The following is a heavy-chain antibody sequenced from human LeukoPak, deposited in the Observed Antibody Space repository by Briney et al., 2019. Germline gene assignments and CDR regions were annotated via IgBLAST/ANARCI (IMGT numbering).Heavy chain of an antibody. Sequence: GGSLRLSCAASGFTFSSYSMNWVHQAPGEGLEWVSYISSSSSTIYYADSVKGRFTISRDNAKNSLYLQMNSLRDEDTAVYYCARENGDGYKPNFDYWGQGTLVTVSS. CDR2: ISSSSSTI. D-gene: IGHD5-24*01. J-gene: IGHJ4*02. CDR3: ARENGDGYKPNFDY. CDR1: GFTFSSYS. V-gene: IGHV3-48*02.